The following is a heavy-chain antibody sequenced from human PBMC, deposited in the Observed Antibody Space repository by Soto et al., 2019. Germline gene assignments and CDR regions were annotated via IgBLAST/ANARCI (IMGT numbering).Heavy chain of an antibody. J-gene: IGHJ5*02. CDR1: GYTFTSYD. CDR3: AGGVKYGAYSGWFDP. Sequence: QVQLVQAGAEVKKPGASVKVSCKASGYTFTSYDINWVRQATGQVLEYLGWMNPNSGNTAYVQKFQGRVTMTWDTSITTAYMELSSLRSEDTAVYFCAGGVKYGAYSGWFDPWGQGTLVTVSS. V-gene: IGHV1-8*01. CDR2: MNPNSGNT. D-gene: IGHD4-17*01.